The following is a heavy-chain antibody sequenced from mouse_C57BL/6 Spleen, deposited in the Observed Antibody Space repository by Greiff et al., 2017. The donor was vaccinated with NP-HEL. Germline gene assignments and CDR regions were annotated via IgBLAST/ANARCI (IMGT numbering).Heavy chain of an antibody. CDR2: IYPGSGST. J-gene: IGHJ4*01. CDR1: GYTFTSYW. D-gene: IGHD2-4*01. V-gene: IGHV1-55*01. CDR3: ARRYYDYDEDAMDY. Sequence: QVQLQQPGAELVKPGASVKMSCKASGYTFTSYWITWVKQRPGQGLEWIGDIYPGSGSTNYNEKFKSKATLTVDTSSSTAYMQLSSLTSEDSSVYYRARRYYDYDEDAMDYWGQGTSVTVSS.